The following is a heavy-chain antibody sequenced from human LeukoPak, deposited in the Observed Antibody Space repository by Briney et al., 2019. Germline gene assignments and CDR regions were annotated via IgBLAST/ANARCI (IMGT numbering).Heavy chain of an antibody. V-gene: IGHV4-34*01. J-gene: IGHJ6*04. CDR3: ARERRYYYGSGKRYGMDV. D-gene: IGHD3-10*01. CDR2: INHSGST. CDR1: GGSFSGYY. Sequence: SETLSLTCAVYGGSFSGYYWSWIRQPPGKGLEWIGEINHSGSTNYNPSLKSRVTISVDTSKNQLPLKLSSVTAADTAVYYCARERRYYYGSGKRYGMDVWGKGTTVTVSS.